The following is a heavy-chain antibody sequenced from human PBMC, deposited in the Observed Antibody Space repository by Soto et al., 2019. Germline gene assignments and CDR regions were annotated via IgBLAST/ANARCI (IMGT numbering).Heavy chain of an antibody. Sequence: EVQLVESGGGLVQPGGSLRLSCAASGFTFSSYWMHWVRQAPGKVLVWVSRINSDGSSTSYADSVKGRITISRDNAKNTLYLQRNSLRAEDTAVYYCARDAGYSGYDCLGGQGTLVTVSS. CDR2: INSDGSST. CDR3: ARDAGYSGYDCL. CDR1: GFTFSSYW. D-gene: IGHD5-12*01. V-gene: IGHV3-74*01. J-gene: IGHJ4*02.